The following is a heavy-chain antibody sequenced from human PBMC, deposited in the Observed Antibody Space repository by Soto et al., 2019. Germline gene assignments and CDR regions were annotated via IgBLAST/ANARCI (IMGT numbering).Heavy chain of an antibody. CDR2: INHSGST. CDR3: ARVKWLRFVPDAFDI. V-gene: IGHV4-34*01. J-gene: IGHJ3*02. Sequence: SETLSLTCAVCGGSFSGYYWSWIRQPPGKGLEWIGEINHSGSTNYNPSLKSRVTISVDTSKNQFSLKLSSVTAADTAVYYCARVKWLRFVPDAFDIWGQGTMVTVSS. D-gene: IGHD5-12*01. CDR1: GGSFSGYY.